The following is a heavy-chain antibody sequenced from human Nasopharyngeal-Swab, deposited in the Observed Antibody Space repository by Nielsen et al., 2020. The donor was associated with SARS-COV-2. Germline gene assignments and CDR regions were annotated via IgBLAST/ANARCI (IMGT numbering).Heavy chain of an antibody. V-gene: IGHV3-7*03. Sequence: GESLKISCAMSGVSGFWMSWVRQAPGKGLEWVGQADQDGRETHFADSVRGRFTISRDSAKNSLYLQMNSLRTEDTALYYCAKHIWAWQFLASMDYWGPGTLVTVSS. CDR1: GVSGFW. D-gene: IGHD3-3*01. CDR2: ADQDGRET. CDR3: AKHIWAWQFLASMDY. J-gene: IGHJ4*02.